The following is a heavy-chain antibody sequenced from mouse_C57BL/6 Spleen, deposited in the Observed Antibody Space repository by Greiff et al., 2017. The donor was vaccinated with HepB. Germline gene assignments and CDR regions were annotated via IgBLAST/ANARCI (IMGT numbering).Heavy chain of an antibody. J-gene: IGHJ4*01. D-gene: IGHD1-1*01. CDR2: IHPNSGST. V-gene: IGHV1-64*01. CDR3: ARGGITTVEAMDY. Sequence: QVQLQQPGAELVKPGASVKLSCKASGYTFTSYWMHWVKQRPGQGLEWIGMIHPNSGSTNYNEKFKSKATLTVDKSSSTAYMQLSSLTSEDSAVYYCARGGITTVEAMDYWGQGTSVTVSS. CDR1: GYTFTSYW.